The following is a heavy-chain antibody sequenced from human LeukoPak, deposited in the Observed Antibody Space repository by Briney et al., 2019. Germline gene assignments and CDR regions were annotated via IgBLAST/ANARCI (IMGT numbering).Heavy chain of an antibody. J-gene: IGHJ4*02. CDR2: IYPGDSDT. D-gene: IGHD5-12*01. V-gene: IGHV5-51*01. CDR1: GYIFSSYW. CDR3: ARRRVGGYDFDY. Sequence: GASLQISCEGSGYIFSSYWIGWGRRLPGKGLEGMGIIYPGDSDTKYSPSFQGQVTISADKSISTAYLQWSSLKASDTAMYYCARRRVGGYDFDYWGQGTLVTVSS.